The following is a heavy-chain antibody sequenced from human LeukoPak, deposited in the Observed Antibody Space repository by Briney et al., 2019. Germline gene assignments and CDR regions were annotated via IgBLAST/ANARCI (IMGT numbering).Heavy chain of an antibody. CDR2: IRSKAYGGTT. J-gene: IGHJ4*02. D-gene: IGHD3-10*01. CDR1: GFTFGDYA. V-gene: IGHV3-49*03. CDR3: TRDRGMYYYGSGSVNY. Sequence: GGSLRLSCAASGFTFGDYAMSWFRQAPGKGLEWVGFIRSKAYGGTTEYAASVKGRFTISRDDSKSIAYLQMNSLKTEDTAVYYCTRDRGMYYYGSGSVNYWGQGTLVTVSS.